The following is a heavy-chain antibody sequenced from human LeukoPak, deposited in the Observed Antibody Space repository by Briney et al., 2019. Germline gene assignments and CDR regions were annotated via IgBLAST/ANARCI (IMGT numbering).Heavy chain of an antibody. CDR2: IGASGGST. CDR1: GFTFSSYS. V-gene: IGHV3-23*01. J-gene: IGHJ4*02. Sequence: PGGSLRLSCAASGFTFSSYSMNWARQAPGKGLEWVSGIGASGGSTYYADSVKGRFTISRDNSKNTLYLQMNSLRTEDTAVYYCAKAEGYDILTGLDYWGQGTLVTVSS. D-gene: IGHD3-9*01. CDR3: AKAEGYDILTGLDY.